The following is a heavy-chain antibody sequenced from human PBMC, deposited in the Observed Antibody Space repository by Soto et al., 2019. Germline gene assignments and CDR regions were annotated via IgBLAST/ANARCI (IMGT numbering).Heavy chain of an antibody. CDR2: IIPIFTTT. V-gene: IGHV1-69*13. J-gene: IGHJ3*02. D-gene: IGHD6-13*01. CDR3: AREVAADGTFREDVFDI. Sequence: GASVKVSCKASGGTFSNHAINWVRQAPGQGLEWMGRIIPIFTTTNYAQKFQGRVTITADESTITAYMELSSLKHDDTAVDYCAREVAADGTFREDVFDIWGQGTLVTVS. CDR1: GGTFSNHA.